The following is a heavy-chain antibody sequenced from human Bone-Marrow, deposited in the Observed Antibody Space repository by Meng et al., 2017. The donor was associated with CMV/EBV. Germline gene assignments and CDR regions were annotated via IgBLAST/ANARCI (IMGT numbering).Heavy chain of an antibody. D-gene: IGHD2-21*01. J-gene: IGHJ3*02. V-gene: IGHV4-59*01. CDR1: GDFITSNY. CDR3: ATYSGGAFDI. Sequence: ESLKISCTVSGDFITSNYWTWIRQPPGKGLEWIGYIYYTGSTHYNPSLKSRITISLDMSKNQFSLNLRSVTAADTAVYYCATYSGGAFDIWGQGTKVTVSS. CDR2: IYYTGST.